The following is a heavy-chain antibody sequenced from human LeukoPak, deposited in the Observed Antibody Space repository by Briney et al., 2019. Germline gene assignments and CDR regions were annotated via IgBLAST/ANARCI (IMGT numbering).Heavy chain of an antibody. V-gene: IGHV4-34*01. J-gene: IGHJ6*02. CDR1: GGSFSGYY. Sequence: SETLSLTCAVYGGSFSGYYWSWIRQPPGKGLEWIGEINHSGSTNYNPSLKSRVTISVDTSKNQFSLKLSSVTAADTAVYYCARVSGDYGSGSYPAMDVWGQGTTVTVSS. CDR2: INHSGST. D-gene: IGHD3-10*01. CDR3: ARVSGDYGSGSYPAMDV.